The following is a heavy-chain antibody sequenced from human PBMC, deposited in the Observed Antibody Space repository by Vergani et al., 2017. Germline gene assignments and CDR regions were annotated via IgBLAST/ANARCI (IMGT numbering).Heavy chain of an antibody. CDR3: ARDYGDYVGYYYGMDV. Sequence: EVQLVESGGGLVQPGGSLRLSCAASGFTFSRYWMSWVRQAPGKGLEWVANIKQDGSEKYYVDSVKGRFTISRDNAKNSLYLQMNSLRAEDTAVYYCARDYGDYVGYYYGMDVWGQGTTVTVSS. V-gene: IGHV3-7*01. J-gene: IGHJ6*02. D-gene: IGHD4-17*01. CDR2: IKQDGSEK. CDR1: GFTFSRYW.